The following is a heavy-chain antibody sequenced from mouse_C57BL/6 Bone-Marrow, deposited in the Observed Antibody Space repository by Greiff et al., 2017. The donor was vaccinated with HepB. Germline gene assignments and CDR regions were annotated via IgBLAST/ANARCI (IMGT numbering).Heavy chain of an antibody. V-gene: IGHV14-1*01. CDR3: TIYITTVVSAMDY. CDR1: GFNIKDYY. D-gene: IGHD1-1*01. J-gene: IGHJ4*01. Sequence: VQLQQSGAELVRPGASVKLSCTASGFNIKDYYMHWVKQRPEQGLEWIGRIDPEDGDTEYAPKFQGKATMTADTSSNTAYLQLSSLTSEDTAVYYCTIYITTVVSAMDYWGQGTSVTVSS. CDR2: IDPEDGDT.